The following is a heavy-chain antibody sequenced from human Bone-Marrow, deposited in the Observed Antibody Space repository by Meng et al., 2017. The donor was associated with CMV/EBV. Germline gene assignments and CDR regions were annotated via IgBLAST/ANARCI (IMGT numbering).Heavy chain of an antibody. D-gene: IGHD2/OR15-2a*01. CDR1: GGTCSSYA. CDR2: IIPIFGTA. V-gene: IGHV1-69*12. J-gene: IGHJ4*02. CDR3: ARAHLPSRPFPFDY. Sequence: QVHLVQSGAQVQKPGSPVNGAGKALGGTCSSYAIGWLRQVSGQGLEWIGGIIPIFGTAKYAQKFQGRVTITADESTGTAYMELSSLRSEDTAVYYCARAHLPSRPFPFDYWGQGTLVTVSS.